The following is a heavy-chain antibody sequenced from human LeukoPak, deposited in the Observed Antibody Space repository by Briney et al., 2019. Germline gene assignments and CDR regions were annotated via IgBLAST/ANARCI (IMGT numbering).Heavy chain of an antibody. CDR3: ARSPLYSGYDYGDYYYGMDV. J-gene: IGHJ6*04. D-gene: IGHD5-12*01. CDR2: IYYSGST. V-gene: IGHV4-59*01. Sequence: PSETLSLTCTVPGGSISSYYWSWIRQPPGKGLEWIGYIYYSGSTNYNPSLKSRVTISVDTSKNQFSLKLSSVTAADTAVYYCARSPLYSGYDYGDYYYGMDVWGKGTTVTVSS. CDR1: GGSISSYY.